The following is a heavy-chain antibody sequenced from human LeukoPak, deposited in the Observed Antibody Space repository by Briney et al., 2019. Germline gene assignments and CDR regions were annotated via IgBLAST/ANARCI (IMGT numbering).Heavy chain of an antibody. CDR2: IHNSGNS. CDR1: GDSMSGYY. J-gene: IGHJ4*02. Sequence: PSETLSLTCSVSGDSMSGYYWSWIRQPPGKGLGWIAYIHNSGNSNYNPSLKSRVTISGDTSKNQFTLKLNSMTASDTAVYYCARFRFCSGNPWFYDFDYWGQGILVTVSS. CDR3: ARFRFCSGNPWFYDFDY. V-gene: IGHV4-59*01. D-gene: IGHD2-15*01.